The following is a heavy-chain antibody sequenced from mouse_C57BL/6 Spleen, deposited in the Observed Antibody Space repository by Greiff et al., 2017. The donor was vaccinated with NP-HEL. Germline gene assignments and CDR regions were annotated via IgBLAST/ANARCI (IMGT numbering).Heavy chain of an antibody. CDR3: ARIAAYYSNFYYFDY. J-gene: IGHJ2*01. CDR2: IWWDDDK. Sequence: QVTLKESGPGILQPSQTLSLTCSFSGFSLSTFGMGVGWIRQPSGKGLEWLAHIWWDDDKYYNPALKSRLTISKVTSKNQVFLKIANVDTADTATYYCARIAAYYSNFYYFDYWGQGTTLTVSS. CDR1: GFSLSTFGMG. V-gene: IGHV8-8*01. D-gene: IGHD2-5*01.